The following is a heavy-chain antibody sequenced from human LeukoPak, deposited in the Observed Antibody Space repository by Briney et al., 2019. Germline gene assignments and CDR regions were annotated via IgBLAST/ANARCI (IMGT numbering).Heavy chain of an antibody. CDR1: GYTFTSYD. J-gene: IGHJ3*02. CDR2: MNPNSGNT. D-gene: IGHD3-22*01. CDR3: ARYYYDSSGYPVGHAFDI. V-gene: IGHV1-8*01. Sequence: GASVKVSCKASGYTFTSYDINWVRQATGQSLEWMGWMNPNSGNTGYAQKFQGRVTMTRNTSISTAYMELSSLRSEDTAVYYCARYYYDSSGYPVGHAFDIWGQGTMVTVSS.